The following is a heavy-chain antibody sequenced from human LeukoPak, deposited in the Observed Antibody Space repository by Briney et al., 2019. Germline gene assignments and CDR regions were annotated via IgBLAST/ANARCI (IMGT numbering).Heavy chain of an antibody. D-gene: IGHD5-12*01. CDR3: ARDQRATMEFDY. CDR1: GGSISSYY. V-gene: IGHV4-59*01. J-gene: IGHJ4*02. Sequence: SETLSLTCTVSGGSISSYYWSWIRQPPGKGLEWIGCIYYSGSTNYNPSLKSRVTISVDTSKNQFSLKLSSVTAADTAVYYCARDQRATMEFDYWGQGTLVTVSS. CDR2: IYYSGST.